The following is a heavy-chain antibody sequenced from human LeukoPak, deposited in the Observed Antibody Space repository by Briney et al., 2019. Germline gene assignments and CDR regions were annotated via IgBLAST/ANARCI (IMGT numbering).Heavy chain of an antibody. CDR2: IKQDGSEE. V-gene: IGHV3-7*01. J-gene: IGHJ3*02. CDR1: GFTFSSYW. Sequence: GGSLRLSCAASGFTFSSYWMSWVRQAPGKGLEWVANIKQDGSEEYYVDSVKGRFTISRDNAKNSLYLQMNSLRAEDTAVYYCASAPGGGFDAFDIWGQGTMVTVSS. D-gene: IGHD2-15*01. CDR3: ASAPGGGFDAFDI.